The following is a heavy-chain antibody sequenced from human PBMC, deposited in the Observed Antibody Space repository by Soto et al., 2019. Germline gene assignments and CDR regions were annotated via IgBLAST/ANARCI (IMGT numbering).Heavy chain of an antibody. CDR3: AKDDLITISAGPRDRDNWFDP. Sequence: GGSLRLSCAASGLTFSSYAMSWVRQAPGKGLEWVSAISGSGGSTYYADSVKGRFTISRDNSKNTLYLQMNSLRDEDTAVYYCAKDDLITISAGPRDRDNWFDPWGQGTLFTVSS. CDR1: GLTFSSYA. J-gene: IGHJ5*02. D-gene: IGHD3-10*01. V-gene: IGHV3-23*01. CDR2: ISGSGGST.